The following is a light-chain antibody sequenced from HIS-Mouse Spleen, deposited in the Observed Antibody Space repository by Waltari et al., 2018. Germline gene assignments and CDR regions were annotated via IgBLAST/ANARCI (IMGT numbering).Light chain of an antibody. CDR1: QSVLYSSNNKNY. CDR3: QQYYSTPLT. Sequence: DIVMTQSPDSLAVSLGERATINCKSSQSVLYSSNNKNYLAWYQQKPGQPPKLLIYWASTRESGVPDRFSGSGSGIEFTLTISSLQAEDVAVYYCQQYYSTPLTFGGGTKVEIK. V-gene: IGKV4-1*01. J-gene: IGKJ4*01. CDR2: WAS.